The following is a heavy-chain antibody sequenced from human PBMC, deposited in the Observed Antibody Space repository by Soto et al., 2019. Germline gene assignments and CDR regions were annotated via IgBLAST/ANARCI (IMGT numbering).Heavy chain of an antibody. J-gene: IGHJ3*02. CDR1: GFTFSSYG. CDR3: AKDLSYDSSGQPTNDAFDI. V-gene: IGHV3-30*18. CDR2: ISYDGSNK. Sequence: GGSLRLSCAASGFTFSSYGMHWVRQAPGKGLEWVAVISYDGSNKYYADSVKGRFTISRDNSKNTLYLQMNSLRAEDTAVYYRAKDLSYDSSGQPTNDAFDIWGQGTMVTVSS. D-gene: IGHD3-22*01.